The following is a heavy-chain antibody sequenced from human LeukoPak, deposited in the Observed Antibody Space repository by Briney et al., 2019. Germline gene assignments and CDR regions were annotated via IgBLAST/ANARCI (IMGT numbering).Heavy chain of an antibody. CDR1: GGSFSGYY. CDR2: INHSGST. Sequence: SETLSLTCAVYGGSFSGYYWSWIRQPPGKGLEWIGEINHSGSTNYNPSLKSRVTISIDTSKNQFSLKLSSVTAADTAVYYCAAYYYGSGGFDYWGQGTLVTVSS. J-gene: IGHJ4*02. D-gene: IGHD3-10*01. V-gene: IGHV4-34*01. CDR3: AAYYYGSGGFDY.